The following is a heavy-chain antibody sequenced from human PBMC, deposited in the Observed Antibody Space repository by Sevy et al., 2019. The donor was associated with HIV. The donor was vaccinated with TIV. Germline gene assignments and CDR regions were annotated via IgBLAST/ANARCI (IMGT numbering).Heavy chain of an antibody. Sequence: ASVKVSCKASGYTFTGYYMHWVRQAPGQGLEGMGRINPNSGGTNYAQKFQGRVTMTRDTSISTAYMGVSRLGSDDTAVYYCARADIAVADFDYWGQGTLVTVSS. V-gene: IGHV1-2*06. CDR3: ARADIAVADFDY. CDR2: INPNSGGT. D-gene: IGHD6-19*01. J-gene: IGHJ4*02. CDR1: GYTFTGYY.